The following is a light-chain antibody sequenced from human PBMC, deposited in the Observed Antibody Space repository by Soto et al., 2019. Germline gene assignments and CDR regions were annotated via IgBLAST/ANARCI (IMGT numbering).Light chain of an antibody. V-gene: IGKV3-20*01. Sequence: IVLKQSPGTVSLSPGERATLSCRASQSVSSSYLAWYQQKPGQAPRLLIYGASSRATGIPDRFSGSGSGTDFTLTISRLEPGDFAVYYCQQYGSSPPSVAFGQGTKVDIK. CDR2: GAS. J-gene: IGKJ1*01. CDR1: QSVSSSY. CDR3: QQYGSSPPSVA.